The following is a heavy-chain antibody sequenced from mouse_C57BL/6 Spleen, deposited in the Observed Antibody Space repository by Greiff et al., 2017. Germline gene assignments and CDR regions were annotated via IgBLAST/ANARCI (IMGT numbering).Heavy chain of an antibody. V-gene: IGHV1-80*01. D-gene: IGHD3-2*02. CDR1: GYAFSSYW. CDR2: IYPGDGDT. CDR3: ARWGSAGLFDY. J-gene: IGHJ2*01. Sequence: QVQLQQSGAELVKPGASVKISCKASGYAFSSYWMNWVKQRPGKGLEWIGQIYPGDGDTNYNGKFKGKATLTADKSSSTAYMQLSSLTSEDSAVYFCARWGSAGLFDYWGQGTTLTVSS.